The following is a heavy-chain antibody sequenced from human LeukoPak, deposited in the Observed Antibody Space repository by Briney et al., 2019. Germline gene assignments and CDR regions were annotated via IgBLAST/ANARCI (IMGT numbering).Heavy chain of an antibody. J-gene: IGHJ4*02. Sequence: PGGSLRLSCAASGFTFSSYEMNWVRQAPGKWLEWVSYISSSGSTIYYADSVKGRFTISRDNAKNSLYLQMNSLRAEDTAVYYCARSGILYFDYWGQGTLVTVSS. D-gene: IGHD6-13*01. V-gene: IGHV3-48*03. CDR2: ISSSGSTI. CDR3: ARSGILYFDY. CDR1: GFTFSSYE.